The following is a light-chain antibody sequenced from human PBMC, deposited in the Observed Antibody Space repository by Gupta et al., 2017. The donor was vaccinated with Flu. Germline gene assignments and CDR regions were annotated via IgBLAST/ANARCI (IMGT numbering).Light chain of an antibody. V-gene: IGKV1D-16*01. CDR3: QQYNSFPLT. Sequence: DIQMTQSPSSLSASVGDRVTITCRASQDIRTWLAWYQQTPEKAPKSLIYAASNLQSGVPSRFSGGGSGTDFTLTISSLQPEDFATYYCQQYNSFPLTFGGGTKVEIK. J-gene: IGKJ4*01. CDR2: AAS. CDR1: QDIRTW.